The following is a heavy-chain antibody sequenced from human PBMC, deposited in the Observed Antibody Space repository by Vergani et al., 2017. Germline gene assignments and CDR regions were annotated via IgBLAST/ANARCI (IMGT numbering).Heavy chain of an antibody. CDR3: AIDRAIVTVSFHDAFDI. J-gene: IGHJ3*02. Sequence: EVQLLESGGGLVQPGGSLRLSCAASGFPFSSYAMSWVRQAPGKGLEWVSAISGSCGSTYYADSVKGRFTISRDNSKNTLYLQMNSLRAEDTAVYYCAIDRAIVTVSFHDAFDIWGQGTMVTVSS. V-gene: IGHV3-23*01. CDR2: ISGSCGST. D-gene: IGHD3-9*01. CDR1: GFPFSSYA.